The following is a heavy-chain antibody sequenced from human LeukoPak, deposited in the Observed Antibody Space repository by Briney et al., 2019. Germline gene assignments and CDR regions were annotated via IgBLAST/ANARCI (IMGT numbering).Heavy chain of an antibody. CDR2: INPSGGST. J-gene: IGHJ3*02. V-gene: IGHV1-46*01. CDR3: ARDSGTVSDAFDS. Sequence: ASVKVSCKASGYTFISYYIHWVRQAPGQGLEWMGIINPSGGSTRYAQKLQGRVTMTRDTSTGTIYMELSSLRSEDAAVYFCARDSGTVSDAFDSWGQGTMVTVSS. CDR1: GYTFISYY. D-gene: IGHD4-11*01.